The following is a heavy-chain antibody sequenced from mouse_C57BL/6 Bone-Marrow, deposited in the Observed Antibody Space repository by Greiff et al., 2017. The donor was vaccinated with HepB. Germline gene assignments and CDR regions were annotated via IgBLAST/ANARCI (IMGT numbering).Heavy chain of an antibody. J-gene: IGHJ3*01. CDR3: ARDSSGYAAY. D-gene: IGHD3-2*02. CDR1: GYSITSGYY. Sequence: EVQLQESGPGLVKPSQSLSLTCSVTGYSITSGYYWNWIRQFPGNKLEWMGYISYDGSNNYNPSLKNRISITRDTSKNQFFLKLNSVTTEDTATYYCARDSSGYAAYWGQGTLVTVSA. V-gene: IGHV3-6*01. CDR2: ISYDGSN.